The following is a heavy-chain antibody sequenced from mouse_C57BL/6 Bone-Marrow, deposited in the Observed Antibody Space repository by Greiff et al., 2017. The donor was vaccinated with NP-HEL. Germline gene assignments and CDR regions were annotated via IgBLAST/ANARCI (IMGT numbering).Heavy chain of an antibody. V-gene: IGHV1-69*01. D-gene: IGHD1-1*01. CDR2: IDPSDSYT. CDR3: AREYYYYGSSYCLFDY. J-gene: IGHJ2*01. CDR1: GYTFTSYW. Sequence: QVQLQQPGAELVMPGASVKLSCKASGYTFTSYWMHWVKQRPGQGLEWIGEIDPSDSYTNYNQKFKGKSTLTVDKSSSTAYMQLSSLTSEDSAVYYCAREYYYYGSSYCLFDYWGQGTTLTVSS.